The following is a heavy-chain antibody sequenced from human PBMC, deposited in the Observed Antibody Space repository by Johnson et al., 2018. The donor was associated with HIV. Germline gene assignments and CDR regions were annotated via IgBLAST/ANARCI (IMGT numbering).Heavy chain of an antibody. CDR2: ISYDGSNK. V-gene: IGHV3-30*04. D-gene: IGHD2-8*01. CDR1: GFTFSSYA. CDR3: VPFKYCTNGVCYWAFDI. J-gene: IGHJ3*02. Sequence: VQLVESGGGVVQPGGSLRLSCAASGFTFSSYAMHWVRQAPGKGLEWVAVISYDGSNKYYADSVKGRLTISRDNAKNSLYLQVNSLRAEDMTVYYCVPFKYCTNGVCYWAFDIWGQGTMVTVSS.